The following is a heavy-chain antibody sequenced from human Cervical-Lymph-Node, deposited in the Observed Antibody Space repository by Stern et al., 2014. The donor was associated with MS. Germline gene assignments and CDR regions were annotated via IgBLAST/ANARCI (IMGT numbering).Heavy chain of an antibody. CDR1: GFSLSTSGVA. J-gene: IGHJ6*02. Sequence: QVTLKESGPALVKPTQTLTLTCTFSGFSLSTSGVAVGWIRQPPGKALEWLALIYWADDKRYSPSLKNRLTITKDTSKKQVVLTLSNVDPVDTATYYCAHLKGGIPSFTRYYYYHGMDVWGPGTTVTVSS. CDR2: IYWADDK. V-gene: IGHV2-5*02. D-gene: IGHD6-13*01. CDR3: AHLKGGIPSFTRYYYYHGMDV.